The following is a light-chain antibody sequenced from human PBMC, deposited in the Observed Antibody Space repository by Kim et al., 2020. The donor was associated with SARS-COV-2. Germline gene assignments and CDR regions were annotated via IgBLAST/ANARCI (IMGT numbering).Light chain of an antibody. CDR2: GTS. V-gene: IGLV7-43*01. J-gene: IGLJ3*02. CDR3: LLYYGGTWV. CDR1: TGAVTSGSY. Sequence: AVVTQEPSLTVSPGGTVTLTCASSTGAVTSGSYPNWLQQKPGQAPRSLIYGTSNKHSWTPARFSGSLLGGKAALTLSGVQPEDEAEYYCLLYYGGTWVFGGGTQLTVL.